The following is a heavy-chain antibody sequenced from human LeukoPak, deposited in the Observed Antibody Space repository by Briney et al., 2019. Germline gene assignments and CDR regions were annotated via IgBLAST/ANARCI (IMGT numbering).Heavy chain of an antibody. CDR3: ARDNPQMVEHYYGMDV. J-gene: IGHJ6*04. D-gene: IGHD2-15*01. CDR2: IIPIFGTA. Sequence: ASVKVSCMASGGTFSSYAISWVRQAPGQGLEWMGGIIPIFGTANYAQKFQGRVTITADESTSTAYMELSSLRSEDTAVYYCARDNPQMVEHYYGMDVWGKGTTVTVSS. CDR1: GGTFSSYA. V-gene: IGHV1-69*13.